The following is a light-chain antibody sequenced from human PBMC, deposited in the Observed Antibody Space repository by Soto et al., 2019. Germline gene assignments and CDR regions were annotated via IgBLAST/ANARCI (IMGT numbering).Light chain of an antibody. CDR2: DVS. Sequence: QSALTQPASVSGSPGQSITISCTGTSSDVGVYDYVSWYQQHPGKAPKLMIYDVSDRPSGVSNRFSGSKSANTASLTISGLQAEDEADYYCSSYTSSSTYVFGTGTKLTVL. V-gene: IGLV2-14*01. CDR3: SSYTSSSTYV. CDR1: SSDVGVYDY. J-gene: IGLJ1*01.